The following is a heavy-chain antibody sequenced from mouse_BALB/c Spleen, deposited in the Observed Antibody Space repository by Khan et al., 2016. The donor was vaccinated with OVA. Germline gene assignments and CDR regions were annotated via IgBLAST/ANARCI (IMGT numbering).Heavy chain of an antibody. V-gene: IGHV1S132*01. CDR1: GYTFTNYW. CDR2: IFPGTGTT. CDR3: ARGYVGNYEFAY. J-gene: IGHJ3*01. D-gene: IGHD2-1*01. Sequence: QVQLQQSGAELVKPGASVKLSCKTSGYTFTNYWIQWVKQRPGQGLGWIGEIFPGTGTTYFNEDFKGKATLTIDTSSATAYMQLSSLHSEDSAVYFCARGYVGNYEFAYWGQGTLVTVSA.